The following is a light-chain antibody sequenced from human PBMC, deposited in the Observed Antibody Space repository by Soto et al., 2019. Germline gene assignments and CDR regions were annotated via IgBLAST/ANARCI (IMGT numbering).Light chain of an antibody. CDR3: QQRFT. J-gene: IGKJ5*01. CDR1: QSVSSY. Sequence: PGERATLSCRASQSVSSYLAWYQQKPGQAPRLLIYDVSNRATGIPARFSGSGSRTDFTLTISSLEPEDFAVYYCQQRFTFGQGTRLEIK. V-gene: IGKV3-11*01. CDR2: DVS.